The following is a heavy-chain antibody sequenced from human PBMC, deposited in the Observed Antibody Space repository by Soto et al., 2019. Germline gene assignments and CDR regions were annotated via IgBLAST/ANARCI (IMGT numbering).Heavy chain of an antibody. D-gene: IGHD5-18*01. J-gene: IGHJ2*01. CDR3: ARGSAAKRYFDL. CDR1: GAPISGGDYH. CDR2: IFPSGAT. V-gene: IGHV4-30-4*01. Sequence: QVQLQESGPGLVKPSQTLSLMCTVSGAPISGGDYHWSWIRQPPGKGLEWIGYIFPSGATHYNSSLGSRITMSVETSKSHFSLKLTSVTAAHTAVYCCARGSAAKRYFDLWGRGTLVTVSS.